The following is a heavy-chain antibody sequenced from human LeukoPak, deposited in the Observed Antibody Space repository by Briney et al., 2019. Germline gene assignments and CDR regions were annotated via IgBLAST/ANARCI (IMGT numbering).Heavy chain of an antibody. V-gene: IGHV4-39*01. Sequence: SETLSLTCTVSGGSLTDSSFFWGWIRQSPGAGLEWIGKIYLDGRTNYDPSLRNRVTISVDTSKNQFSLRLTSVAAADRAVYYCVRLGGSYFRHGYYFYYMDVWGKGTTVTVSS. CDR2: IYLDGRT. D-gene: IGHD1-26*01. J-gene: IGHJ6*03. CDR1: GGSLTDSSFF. CDR3: VRLGGSYFRHGYYFYYMDV.